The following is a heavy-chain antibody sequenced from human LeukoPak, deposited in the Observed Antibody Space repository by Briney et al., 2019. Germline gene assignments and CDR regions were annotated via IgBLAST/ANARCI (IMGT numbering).Heavy chain of an antibody. V-gene: IGHV3-11*04. Sequence: LSLTCAVYGGSFSGYYWSWIRQPPGKGLEWVSFISSSGHTIYYADSVKGRFTISRDNARNSLYLQMNSLRAEDTAVYYCARDEHLRVGGDGHYYGMDVWGQGTTVTVSS. CDR3: ARDEHLRVGGDGHYYGMDV. J-gene: IGHJ6*02. D-gene: IGHD2-21*02. CDR2: ISSSGHTI. CDR1: GGSFSGYY.